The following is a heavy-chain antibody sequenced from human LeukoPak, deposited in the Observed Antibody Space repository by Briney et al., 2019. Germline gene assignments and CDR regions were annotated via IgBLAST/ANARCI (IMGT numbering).Heavy chain of an antibody. J-gene: IGHJ3*01. V-gene: IGHV4-39*01. CDR2: IYYSGNT. D-gene: IGHD3-22*01. CDR1: GGSISSRNYF. CDR3: ARHPRDYDTSAYYPGAFDV. Sequence: SETLSLTCSVSGGSISSRNYFWGWIRQPPGKGLEWIGSIYYSGNTYYNPSLKSRATISVDPSKNQFSLKLTSVTAADTAVFHCARHPRDYDTSAYYPGAFDVWGQGTMVTVSS.